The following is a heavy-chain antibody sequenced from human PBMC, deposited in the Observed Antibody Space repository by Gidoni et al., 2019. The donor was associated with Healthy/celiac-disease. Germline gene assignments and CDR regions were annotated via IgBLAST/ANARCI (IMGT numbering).Heavy chain of an antibody. V-gene: IGHV1-2*04. Sequence: QVQLVQSGAEVKKPGASVKVSCKASGYTFTGYYMHWVRQAPGQGLEWMGWINPNSGGTNYAQKFQGWVTMTRDTSISTAYMELSRLRSDDTAVYYCARAYDILTGYRRADAFDIWGQGTMVTVSS. D-gene: IGHD3-9*01. CDR3: ARAYDILTGYRRADAFDI. CDR1: GYTFTGYY. CDR2: INPNSGGT. J-gene: IGHJ3*02.